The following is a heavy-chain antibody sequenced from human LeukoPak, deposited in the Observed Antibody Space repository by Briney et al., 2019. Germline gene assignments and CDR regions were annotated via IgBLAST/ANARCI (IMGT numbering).Heavy chain of an antibody. CDR2: ISHTGST. V-gene: IGHV4-59*08. D-gene: IGHD6-19*01. J-gene: IGHJ4*02. CDR1: GGSISNHH. Sequence: SETLSLTCTVSGGSISNHHWSWIRQPPGQGLEWIGYISHTGSTDYNPSRKSQFTISRDTSRNQFSLKLHSVTAADAAVYYCARHGARSGWYYFDYWGQGTLVTVSS. CDR3: ARHGARSGWYYFDY.